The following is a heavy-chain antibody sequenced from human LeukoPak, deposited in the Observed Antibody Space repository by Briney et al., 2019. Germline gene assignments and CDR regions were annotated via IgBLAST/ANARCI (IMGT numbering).Heavy chain of an antibody. CDR1: GFTFSSYG. V-gene: IGHV3-30*18. D-gene: IGHD3-10*01. CDR2: ISYDGSNK. J-gene: IGHJ4*02. Sequence: PGGSLRLSCAASGFTFSSYGMHWVRQAPGKGLEWVAVISYDGSNKYYADSVKGRFTISRDNSKNTPYLQMNSLRAEDTAVYYCAKEYGSGSYYNTFDYWGQGTLVTVSS. CDR3: AKEYGSGSYYNTFDY.